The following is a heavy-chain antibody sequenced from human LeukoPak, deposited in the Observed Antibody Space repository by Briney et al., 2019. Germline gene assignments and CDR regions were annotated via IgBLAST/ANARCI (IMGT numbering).Heavy chain of an antibody. Sequence: GPSVKLSCKAFGYSFTGYHLHWVRQAPRQGLQWMGWVNPKTVGTNYARKFQGRVTMTRDTSIITVNMELSRLTSDDTAVYYCAREFSSKLEWLAYVTGDDAFDVWGQGTMITVS. CDR3: AREFSSKLEWLAYVTGDDAFDV. CDR1: GYSFTGYH. CDR2: VNPKTVGT. V-gene: IGHV1-2*02. J-gene: IGHJ3*01. D-gene: IGHD3-3*01.